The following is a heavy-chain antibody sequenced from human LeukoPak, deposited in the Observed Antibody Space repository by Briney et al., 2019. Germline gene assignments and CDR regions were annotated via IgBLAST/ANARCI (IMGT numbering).Heavy chain of an antibody. CDR2: ISAYNGNT. V-gene: IGHV1-18*01. CDR3: ARAPTQDIVVVPAAIPGAFDY. D-gene: IGHD2-2*02. CDR1: GYTFTSYG. J-gene: IGHJ4*02. Sequence: ASVKASCKASGYTFTSYGISWVRQAPGQGLEWMGWISAYNGNTNYAQKLQGRVTMTTDTSTSTAYMELRSLRSDDTAVYYCARAPTQDIVVVPAAIPGAFDYWGQGTLVTVSS.